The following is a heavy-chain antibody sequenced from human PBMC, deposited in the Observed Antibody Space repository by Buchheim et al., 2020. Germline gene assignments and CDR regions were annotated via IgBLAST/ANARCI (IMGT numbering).Heavy chain of an antibody. CDR3: ARSRTAGTYYFDY. CDR1: GFSFSSYT. D-gene: IGHD6-19*01. V-gene: IGHV3-48*01. J-gene: IGHJ4*02. CDR2: IGSSGSAK. Sequence: EVQLVESGGGLVQPGGSLRLSCAASGFSFSSYTTNWVRQAPGKGLEWVSYIGSSGSAKYYAVSVKGRFTISRDNANHSLHLQMNSLRVEDTAVYYCARSRTAGTYYFDYWGQGAL.